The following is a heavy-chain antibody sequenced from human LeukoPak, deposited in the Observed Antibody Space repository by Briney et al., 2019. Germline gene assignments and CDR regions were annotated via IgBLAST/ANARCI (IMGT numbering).Heavy chain of an antibody. D-gene: IGHD3-22*01. J-gene: IGHJ4*02. Sequence: PGGSLRLSCAASGFTFSSYAMHWVRQAPGKGLEWVAVISYDGSNKYYADSVKGRFTISRDNSKNTLYLQMSSLRAEDTAVYYCARDYYYDSSGPGGADYWGQGTLVTVSS. CDR2: ISYDGSNK. V-gene: IGHV3-30*04. CDR3: ARDYYYDSSGPGGADY. CDR1: GFTFSSYA.